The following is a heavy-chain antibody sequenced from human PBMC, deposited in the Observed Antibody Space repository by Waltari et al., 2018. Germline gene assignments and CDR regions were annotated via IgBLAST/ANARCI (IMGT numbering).Heavy chain of an antibody. CDR3: ARRGNSGSYSSID. D-gene: IGHD1-26*01. J-gene: IGHJ4*02. CDR1: GYSISSGYY. V-gene: IGHV4-38-2*01. CDR2: IYHSGST. Sequence: QVQLQESGPGLVKPSETLSLPCAVSGYSISSGYYWGWIRQPPGKGLEWIGSIYHSGSTYYNPSLKSRVTISVDTSKNQFSLKLSSVTAADTAVYYCARRGNSGSYSSIDWGQGTLVTVSS.